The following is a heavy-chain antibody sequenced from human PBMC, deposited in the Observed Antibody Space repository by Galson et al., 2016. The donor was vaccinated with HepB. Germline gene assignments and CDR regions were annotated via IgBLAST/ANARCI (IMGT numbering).Heavy chain of an antibody. CDR2: ISSSDNTI. J-gene: IGHJ5*02. D-gene: IGHD3-10*01. Sequence: SLRLSCAASGFTFSDYYMSWIRQAPGKGLEWVSYISSSDNTIYYADSMKGRFTISRDNAKNSLYLQMNSLRAEDTAVYYWARDQYYGSRWFDPWGQGTLVTVSS. CDR3: ARDQYYGSRWFDP. V-gene: IGHV3-11*01. CDR1: GFTFSDYY.